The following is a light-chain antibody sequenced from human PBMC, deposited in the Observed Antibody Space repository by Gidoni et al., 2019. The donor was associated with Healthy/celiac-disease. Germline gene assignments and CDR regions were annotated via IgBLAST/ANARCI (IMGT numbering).Light chain of an antibody. J-gene: IGLJ3*02. CDR3: RIWHSSASV. CDR1: SGINVGTYR. CDR2: YKSDSDK. V-gene: IGLV5-45*03. Sequence: QAVLTQPSSLSASPGASASLTCTLRSGINVGTYRIYWYQQKPGSPPQYLLRYKSDSDKQQGSGVPSRFSGSKDASANAGILLISGLQSEDDADYYCRIWHSSASVFGGGTKLTVL.